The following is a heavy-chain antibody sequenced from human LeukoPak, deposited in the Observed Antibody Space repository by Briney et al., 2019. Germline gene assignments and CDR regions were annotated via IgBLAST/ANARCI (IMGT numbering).Heavy chain of an antibody. J-gene: IGHJ4*02. CDR3: VTDLSGWYSFDY. D-gene: IGHD6-19*01. CDR1: GFAFGVFV. CDR2: ISENGDRT. V-gene: IGHV3-64D*08. Sequence: GGSLRLSCSASGFAFGVFVIHWVRQAPGKGPEYVSSISENGDRTNHADSVKGRFTISRDNSKNTLYLQMTSLRVEDTAVYYCVTDLSGWYSFDYWGQGTLVTVSS.